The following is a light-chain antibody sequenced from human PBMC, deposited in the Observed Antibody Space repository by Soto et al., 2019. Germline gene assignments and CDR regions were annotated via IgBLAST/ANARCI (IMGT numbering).Light chain of an antibody. Sequence: QSALTQPRSVSGSPGQSVTISCTGTSSDVGGYNYVSWYQQHPGKAPKLMIYDVSKRPSGVPDRFSGSKSGNTASLTISGLQDEDEADYYCCSYAGPYTLDVFGTGTKLTVL. CDR1: SSDVGGYNY. CDR3: CSYAGPYTLDV. J-gene: IGLJ1*01. V-gene: IGLV2-11*01. CDR2: DVS.